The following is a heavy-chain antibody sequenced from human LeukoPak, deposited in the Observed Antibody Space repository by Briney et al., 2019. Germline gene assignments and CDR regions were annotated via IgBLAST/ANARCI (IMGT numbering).Heavy chain of an antibody. V-gene: IGHV3-30*18. CDR2: ISYDGSNK. CDR3: AKSGSGWYGAFDI. D-gene: IGHD6-19*01. Sequence: GGSLRLSCAASGFTFSSYAMSWVRQAPGKGLEWVAVISYDGSNKYYADSVKGRFTISRDNSKNTLYLQMNSLRAEDTAVYYCAKSGSGWYGAFDIWGQGTMVTVSS. CDR1: GFTFSSYA. J-gene: IGHJ3*02.